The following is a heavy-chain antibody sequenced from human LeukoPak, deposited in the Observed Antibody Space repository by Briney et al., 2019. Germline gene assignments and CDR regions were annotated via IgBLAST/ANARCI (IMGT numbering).Heavy chain of an antibody. CDR2: IYSSGGT. V-gene: IGHV4-4*07. Sequence: PSETLSLTCAASGVSISSYYWSWIRQPAGKGLEWIGRIYSSGGTDYNPSLKSRVTMSVDTSKNKFSLKLSSVTAADTAVYYCARDSGTTGEVKFDPWGQGTLVTVSS. CDR1: GVSISSYY. CDR3: ARDSGTTGEVKFDP. J-gene: IGHJ5*02. D-gene: IGHD3-10*01.